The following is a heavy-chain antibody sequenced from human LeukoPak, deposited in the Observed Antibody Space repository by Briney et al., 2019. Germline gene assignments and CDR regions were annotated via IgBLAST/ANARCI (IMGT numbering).Heavy chain of an antibody. D-gene: IGHD2-2*01. Sequence: GASVKVSCKASGYTFTSYGISWVRQAPGQGLEWMGWISAYNGNTNYAQKLQGRVTMTTDTSTSTAYMELSSLRSEDTAVYYCATSIVVASATRGNPPPYHYYYGMDVWGQGTTVTVSS. J-gene: IGHJ6*02. CDR1: GYTFTSYG. CDR2: ISAYNGNT. V-gene: IGHV1-18*01. CDR3: ATSIVVASATRGNPPPYHYYYGMDV.